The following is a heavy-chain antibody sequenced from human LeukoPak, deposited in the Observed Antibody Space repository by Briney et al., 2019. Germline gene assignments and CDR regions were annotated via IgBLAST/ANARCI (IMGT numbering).Heavy chain of an antibody. Sequence: PSETLSLTCTVPGGSISSYYWSWIRQPAEKGLEWIGRIYSSESTNYNPSLKSRVSMSVDTSRNQFSLKLSSVTAADTAVYFCARDHDFWSGFFDYWGQGTLVTVSS. V-gene: IGHV4-4*07. CDR3: ARDHDFWSGFFDY. CDR2: IYSSEST. CDR1: GGSISSYY. D-gene: IGHD3-3*01. J-gene: IGHJ4*02.